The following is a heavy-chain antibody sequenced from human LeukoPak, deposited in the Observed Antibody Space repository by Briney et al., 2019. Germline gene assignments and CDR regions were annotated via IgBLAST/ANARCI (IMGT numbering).Heavy chain of an antibody. D-gene: IGHD6-19*01. CDR2: IKHDGIEI. J-gene: IGHJ4*02. Sequence: PGGSLRLSCAASGFSFSNYWMSWVRQAPGKGLEWVANIKHDGIEINYADSAKGRFTISRDNAKNSLYLQMNSLRVEDTALYYCARATGWYPDYWGQGTLITVSS. CDR3: ARATGWYPDY. CDR1: GFSFSNYW. V-gene: IGHV3-7*01.